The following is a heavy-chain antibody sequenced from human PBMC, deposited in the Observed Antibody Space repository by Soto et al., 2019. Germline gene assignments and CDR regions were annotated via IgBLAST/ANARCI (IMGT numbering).Heavy chain of an antibody. J-gene: IGHJ4*02. CDR1: GYTFTGYY. D-gene: IGHD6-13*01. Sequence: ASVKVSCKASGYTFTGYYMHWVRQAPGQGLEWMGWINPNSGGTNYAQKFQGWVTMTRDTSISTAYMELSRLRSDDTAVYYCARDGALAAAGTFDYWGQGTLVPSPQ. CDR3: ARDGALAAAGTFDY. CDR2: INPNSGGT. V-gene: IGHV1-2*04.